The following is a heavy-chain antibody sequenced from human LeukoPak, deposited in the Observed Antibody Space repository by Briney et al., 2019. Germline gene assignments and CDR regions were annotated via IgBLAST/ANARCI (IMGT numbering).Heavy chain of an antibody. D-gene: IGHD3-9*01. CDR3: AKDFGYFDFLTGSLNYFDY. V-gene: IGHV3-30*18. CDR1: GFIFSSYG. J-gene: IGHJ4*02. Sequence: QAGGSLRLSCAASGFIFSSYGMHWVRQAPGKGLEWVAVISFDGSNECYADSVKGRFTISRDNSKNTLYLQMNSLRAEDTAVYYCAKDFGYFDFLTGSLNYFDYWGQGTLVTVSS. CDR2: ISFDGSNE.